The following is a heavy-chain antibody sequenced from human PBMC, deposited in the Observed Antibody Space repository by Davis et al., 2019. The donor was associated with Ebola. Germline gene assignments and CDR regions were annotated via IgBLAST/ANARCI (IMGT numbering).Heavy chain of an antibody. V-gene: IGHV1-58*01. Sequence: SVTVSRMDSGFTFTSPAVQWVRHARGLRLVWIGWIVVVSGNTIYAQKFQERVTITRDMSTSTAYMELSSLRSEDTAVYYCAAVPNLRQDVLLWFGELSRVDPWGQGTLVTVSS. CDR3: AAVPNLRQDVLLWFGELSRVDP. CDR2: IVVVSGNT. CDR1: GFTFTSPA. J-gene: IGHJ4*02. D-gene: IGHD3-10*01.